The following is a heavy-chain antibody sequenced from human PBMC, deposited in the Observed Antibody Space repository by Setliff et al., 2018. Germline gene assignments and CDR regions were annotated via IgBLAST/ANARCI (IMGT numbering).Heavy chain of an antibody. Sequence: SETLSLTCTVSGGSMSGYFWTWIRQPAGKGLEWIGRIHPSGATNYNPSLMSRLTMSIDTSNNHFTLKVNSVTAADTAVYYCARQTATGSSATFDSWGQGTLGTAPQ. CDR1: GGSMSGYF. CDR3: ARQTATGSSATFDS. V-gene: IGHV4-4*07. J-gene: IGHJ4*02. D-gene: IGHD2-21*02. CDR2: IHPSGAT.